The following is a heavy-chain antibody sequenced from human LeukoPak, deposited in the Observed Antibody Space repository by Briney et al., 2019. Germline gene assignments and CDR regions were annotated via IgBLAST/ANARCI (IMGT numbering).Heavy chain of an antibody. V-gene: IGHV3-64*01. CDR1: GFTFSSYA. D-gene: IGHD5-24*01. CDR2: ISSNGGST. Sequence: GGSLRLSCAASGFTFSSYAMHWVRQAPGKGLEYVSAISSNGGSTYYANSVKGRFTISRDNSKNTLYLQMGSLRAEDMAVYYSARRDGYNSYYYYYMDVWGKGTTVTVSS. J-gene: IGHJ6*03. CDR3: ARRDGYNSYYYYYMDV.